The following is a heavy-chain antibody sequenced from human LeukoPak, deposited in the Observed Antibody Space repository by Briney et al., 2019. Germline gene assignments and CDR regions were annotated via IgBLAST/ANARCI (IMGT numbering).Heavy chain of an antibody. V-gene: IGHV3-30*18. CDR3: AKDPVFAMILWSFDY. CDR1: GFTFSTYG. D-gene: IGHD3-22*01. J-gene: IGHJ4*02. Sequence: GRSLRLSCAASGFTFSTYGMHWVRQAPGKGLEWVALISYDGSHKYYADSVKGRFTISRDNSKNTLYLQMNSLRAEDTAVYHCAKDPVFAMILWSFDYWGQGTLVTVSS. CDR2: ISYDGSHK.